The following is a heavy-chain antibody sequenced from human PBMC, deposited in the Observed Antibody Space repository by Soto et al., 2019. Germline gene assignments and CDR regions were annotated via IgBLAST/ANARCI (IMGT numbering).Heavy chain of an antibody. CDR3: RGRGVCSADY. D-gene: IGHD2-21*02. CDR1: GFTFTNYW. CDR2: IKQDGSEK. V-gene: IGHV3-7*03. Sequence: EVQLVESGGGLVQPGGSLRLSCAASGFTFTNYWMNWVRQSPGKGLEWVANIKQDGSEKNYVDSVKGRFTISRDNVKSSRFLQMNCLRDKDTAVYDCRGRGVCSADYSGQRTQGIVAS. J-gene: IGHJ4*02.